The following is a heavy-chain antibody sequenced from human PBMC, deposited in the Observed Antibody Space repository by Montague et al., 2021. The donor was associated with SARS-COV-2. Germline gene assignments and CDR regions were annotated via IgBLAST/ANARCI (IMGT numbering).Heavy chain of an antibody. CDR1: GFSLSTSGVG. Sequence: PALVKPTQTLTLTCTFSGFSLSTSGVGVGWIRQPPGKALEWLALIYWNDDKRYSPSLKSRLTITKDTSKNQVVLTMTNMDPVGTATYYCARVQTTVAYDYWGQGTLVTVSS. CDR3: ARVQTTVAYDY. D-gene: IGHD4-23*01. CDR2: IYWNDDK. J-gene: IGHJ4*02. V-gene: IGHV2-5*01.